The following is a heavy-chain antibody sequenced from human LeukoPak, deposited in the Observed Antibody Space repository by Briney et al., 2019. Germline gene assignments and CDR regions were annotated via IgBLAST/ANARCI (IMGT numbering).Heavy chain of an antibody. J-gene: IGHJ5*02. CDR1: GFTFSNYA. CDR3: AKGPAMVRGTFDP. D-gene: IGHD3-10*01. V-gene: IGHV3-23*01. CDR2: ISGSGGNT. Sequence: SGGSLRLSCAASGFTFSNYAMSWVRQAPGKGLEWVSTISGSGGNTYYADSVKGRFTISRDYSKNTLYLQMNSLRTEETAVYYCAKGPAMVRGTFDPWGQGTLVTVSS.